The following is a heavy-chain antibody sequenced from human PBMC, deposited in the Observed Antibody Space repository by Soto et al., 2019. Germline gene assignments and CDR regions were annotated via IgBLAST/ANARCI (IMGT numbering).Heavy chain of an antibody. J-gene: IGHJ4*02. CDR2: ISGSGGST. Sequence: PGGPLRHSCAASGVTFRGHAMSWVRQDAGKGLEWVSAISGSGGSTYYADSVKGRFTISRDNSKNTLYLQMNSLRAEDTAVYYCAKDFRSDTAMSLFDYRGQGTLVTVSS. CDR3: AKDFRSDTAMSLFDY. V-gene: IGHV3-23*01. D-gene: IGHD5-18*01. CDR1: GVTFRGHA.